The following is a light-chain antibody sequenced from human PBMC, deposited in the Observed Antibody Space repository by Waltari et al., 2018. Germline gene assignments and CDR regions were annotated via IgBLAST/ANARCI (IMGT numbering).Light chain of an antibody. CDR1: QSVASN. J-gene: IGKJ5*01. Sequence: EVVMTQSPATLSVSPGERATLSCRASQSVASNLAWYQQRRGQAPRRLIYDASTRVTSIPARFSGSGSGTDFTLTISGLQSDDSAVYFCQQYNRWPPITFGQGTRL. CDR2: DAS. V-gene: IGKV3-15*01. CDR3: QQYNRWPPIT.